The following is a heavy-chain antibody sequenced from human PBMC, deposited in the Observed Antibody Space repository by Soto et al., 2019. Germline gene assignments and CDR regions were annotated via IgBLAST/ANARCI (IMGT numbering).Heavy chain of an antibody. CDR1: GGSFSAYS. Sequence: LSLTCAVYGGSFSAYSWSWIRQPPGKGLEWIGEIFHGGSTNYSPSLKSRVTISVDTSKNHFSLELSSVTAADTAVYYCARPHYNSDTFYYFFDYWGQGTLVTVSS. CDR2: IFHGGST. V-gene: IGHV4-34*12. J-gene: IGHJ4*02. CDR3: ARPHYNSDTFYYFFDY. D-gene: IGHD3-22*01.